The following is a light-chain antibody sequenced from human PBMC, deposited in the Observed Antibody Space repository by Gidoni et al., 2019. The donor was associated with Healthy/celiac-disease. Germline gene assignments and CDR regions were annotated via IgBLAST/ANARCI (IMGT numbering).Light chain of an antibody. CDR3: QSYDSSLSGSRV. Sequence: SVLTQPPPVSGAPGPRVTISCTGSSSNIGAGYDVHWYQQLPGTAPKLLIYGNSNRPSGVPDRFSGSKSGTSASRAITGLQAEDEADYYCQSYDSSLSGSRVFGGGTKLTVL. J-gene: IGLJ3*02. CDR2: GNS. V-gene: IGLV1-40*01. CDR1: SSNIGAGYD.